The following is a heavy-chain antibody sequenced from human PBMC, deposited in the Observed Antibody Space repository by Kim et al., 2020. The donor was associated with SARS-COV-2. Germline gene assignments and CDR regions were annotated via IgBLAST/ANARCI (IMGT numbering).Heavy chain of an antibody. V-gene: IGHV1-18*04. CDR3: ARESIVVVPAAMPDY. CDR2: ISAYNGNT. J-gene: IGHJ4*02. D-gene: IGHD2-2*01. Sequence: ASVKVSCKASGYTFTSYGISWVRQAPGQGLEWMGWISAYNGNTNYAQKLQGRVTMTTDTSTSTAYMELRSLRSDDTAVYYCARESIVVVPAAMPDYWGQGTLVTVSS. CDR1: GYTFTSYG.